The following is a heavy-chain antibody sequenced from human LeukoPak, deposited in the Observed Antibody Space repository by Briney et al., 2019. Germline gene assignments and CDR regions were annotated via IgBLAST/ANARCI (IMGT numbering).Heavy chain of an antibody. V-gene: IGHV3-30*04. Sequence: QPGGSLRLSCAASGFTFSSYVMHWVRQAPGKGLEWLAVISKDGINRYYADSVKGRFSISRDNAKNSLFLQMNTLRVEDTAVYYCARDVVGYYDSSGYYLSASDIWGQGTMVTVSS. CDR3: ARDVVGYYDSSGYYLSASDI. J-gene: IGHJ3*02. D-gene: IGHD3-22*01. CDR1: GFTFSSYV. CDR2: ISKDGINR.